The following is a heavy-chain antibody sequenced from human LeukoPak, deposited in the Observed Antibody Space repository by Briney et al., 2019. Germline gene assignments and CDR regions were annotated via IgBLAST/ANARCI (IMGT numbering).Heavy chain of an antibody. Sequence: ASVKVSCKASGYPFTSYGISWVRQAPGQGLEWMGWISAYNGNTNYAQKLQGRVTMTTDTSTSTAYMELRSLRSDDTAVYYCARLYYDSSGYSNYFDYWGQGTLVTVSS. CDR3: ARLYYDSSGYSNYFDY. CDR1: GYPFTSYG. V-gene: IGHV1-18*01. J-gene: IGHJ4*02. CDR2: ISAYNGNT. D-gene: IGHD3-22*01.